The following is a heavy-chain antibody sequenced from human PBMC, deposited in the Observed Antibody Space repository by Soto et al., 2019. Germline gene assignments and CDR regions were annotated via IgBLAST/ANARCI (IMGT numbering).Heavy chain of an antibody. D-gene: IGHD3-22*01. V-gene: IGHV3-33*01. CDR2: IWYDGSNK. CDR3: ARVIVLSGYPVSGGDY. Sequence: QVQLVESGGGVVQPGRSLRLSCAASGFTFSSYGMHWVRQAPGKGLEWVAVIWYDGSNKYYADSVKGRFTIPRDNSKNTLYLQMNSLRAEDTAVYYCARVIVLSGYPVSGGDYWGQGTLVTVSS. J-gene: IGHJ4*02. CDR1: GFTFSSYG.